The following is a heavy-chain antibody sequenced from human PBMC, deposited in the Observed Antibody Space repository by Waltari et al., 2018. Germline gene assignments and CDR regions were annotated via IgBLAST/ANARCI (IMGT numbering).Heavy chain of an antibody. V-gene: IGHV1-18*01. CDR3: ARVFDSSQYYYGSDY. J-gene: IGHJ4*02. CDR2: IAADKANT. Sequence: QVQLVQSGPEVKKPGASVKVSCKASGYTFSNYGVSWVRQAPGQGLEWGGWIAADKANTHAAPEHQGRVTMTTDTSTTTAYLELRSLTSDDTAVYYCARVFDSSQYYYGSDYWGQGTLVTVSS. CDR1: GYTFSNYG. D-gene: IGHD3-22*01.